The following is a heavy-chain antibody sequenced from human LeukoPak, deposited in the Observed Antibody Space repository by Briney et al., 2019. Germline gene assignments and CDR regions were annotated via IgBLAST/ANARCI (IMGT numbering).Heavy chain of an antibody. J-gene: IGHJ4*02. CDR2: INHSGST. V-gene: IGHV4-34*01. CDR3: ARGVGQQLVTYFDY. D-gene: IGHD6-13*01. CDR1: GRSFSGYY. Sequence: SETLSLTCAVYGRSFSGYYWSWIRQPPGKGLEWIGEINHSGSTNYNPSLKSRVTISVDTSKNQFSLKLSSVTAADTAVYYCARGVGQQLVTYFDYWGQGTLVTVSS.